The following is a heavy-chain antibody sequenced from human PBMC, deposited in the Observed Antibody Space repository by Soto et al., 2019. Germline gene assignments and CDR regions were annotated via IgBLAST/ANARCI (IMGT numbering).Heavy chain of an antibody. D-gene: IGHD5-12*01. J-gene: IGHJ4*02. Sequence: ASVKVSCKASGGTFSSYAISWVRQAPGQALEWMGGIIPIFGTANYAQKFQGRVTSTADESTSTAYMELSSLRSEDTAVYYCAGQTPGRYGYNYLGYWGQGTLVTVSS. CDR3: AGQTPGRYGYNYLGY. CDR1: GGTFSSYA. V-gene: IGHV1-69*13. CDR2: IIPIFGTA.